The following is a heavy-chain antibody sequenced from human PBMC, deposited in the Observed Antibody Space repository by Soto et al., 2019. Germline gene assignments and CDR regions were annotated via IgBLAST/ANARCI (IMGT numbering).Heavy chain of an antibody. CDR1: GFTFSSYG. CDR2: IWYDGSNK. J-gene: IGHJ6*02. CDR3: ARDANMTTVTPDYYYYGMDV. V-gene: IGHV3-33*01. D-gene: IGHD4-17*01. Sequence: QVQLVESGGGVVQPGRSLRLSCAASGFTFSSYGMHWVRQAPGKGLEWVAVIWYDGSNKYYADSVKGRFTISRDNSKNTLYLQMNSLRAEDKAVYYCARDANMTTVTPDYYYYGMDVWGQGTTVTVSS.